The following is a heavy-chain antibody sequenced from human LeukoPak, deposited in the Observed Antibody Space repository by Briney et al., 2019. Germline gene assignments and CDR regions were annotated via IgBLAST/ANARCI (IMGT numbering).Heavy chain of an antibody. CDR2: IIPVLDVS. CDR1: GGSFSSYV. V-gene: IGHV1-69*04. Sequence: ASVKVSCKASGGSFSSYVITWVRQAPGQGLEWMGRIIPVLDVSTFAQKFQGRVTITRDTSASTAYMELSSLRSEDTAVYYCASRWGYMGDAFDIWGQGAMVTVSS. J-gene: IGHJ3*02. CDR3: ASRWGYMGDAFDI. D-gene: IGHD2-2*02.